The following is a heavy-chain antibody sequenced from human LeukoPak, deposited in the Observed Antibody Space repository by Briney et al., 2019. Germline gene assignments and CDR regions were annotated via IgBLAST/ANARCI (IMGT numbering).Heavy chain of an antibody. D-gene: IGHD3-22*01. CDR2: ISSSSSYI. J-gene: IGHJ4*02. Sequence: GGSLRLSCAASGFTFSSYAMSWVRQAPGKGLEWVSSISSSSSYIYYADSVKGRFTISRDNAKNSLYLQMNSLRAEDTAVYYCASEIITGDYWGQGTLVTVSS. CDR3: ASEIITGDY. CDR1: GFTFSSYA. V-gene: IGHV3-21*01.